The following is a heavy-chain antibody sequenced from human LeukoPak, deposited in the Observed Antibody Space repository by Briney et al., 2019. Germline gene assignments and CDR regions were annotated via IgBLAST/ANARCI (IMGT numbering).Heavy chain of an antibody. V-gene: IGHV4-39*01. CDR1: GGSISGSSYY. CDR3: ARLGIDYYDSSGYSPHVDY. CDR2: IYYSGST. D-gene: IGHD3-22*01. J-gene: IGHJ4*02. Sequence: SETLSLTCTVSGGSISGSSYYWGWIRQPPGKGLEWIGSIYYSGSTYYTPSLKSRVTISVDTSKNQFSLKLNSVTAADTAVYYCARLGIDYYDSSGYSPHVDYWGQGTLVTVSS.